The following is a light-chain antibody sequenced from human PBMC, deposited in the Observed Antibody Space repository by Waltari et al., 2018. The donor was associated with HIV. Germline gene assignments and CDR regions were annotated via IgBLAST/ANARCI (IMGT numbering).Light chain of an antibody. Sequence: PSSLSASVGDRVTITCWASQSIRNDLGWYQQRPGEAPKRLIYAASSLQSGVPSRFSGSGSGTRFTLTISRLQPEDSASYYCLQHNSYPRTFGQGTTLEIK. CDR1: QSIRND. CDR3: LQHNSYPRT. J-gene: IGKJ2*01. CDR2: AAS. V-gene: IGKV1-17*01.